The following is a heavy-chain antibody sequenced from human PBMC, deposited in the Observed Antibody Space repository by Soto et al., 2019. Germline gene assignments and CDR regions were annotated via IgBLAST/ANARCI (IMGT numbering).Heavy chain of an antibody. V-gene: IGHV1-18*01. Sequence: QVQLVQSGAEVKKPGASVKVSCKASGYTFTSYGISWVRQAPGQGLEWMGWISAYNGNTNYAQKLQGRVTMTTDTSTSTAYMGLRSLRSDDTAVYYCAGGQQQLGGGGAANYYYYYGMDVWGQGTTVTVSS. CDR3: AGGQQQLGGGGAANYYYYYGMDV. J-gene: IGHJ6*02. D-gene: IGHD6-13*01. CDR2: ISAYNGNT. CDR1: GYTFTSYG.